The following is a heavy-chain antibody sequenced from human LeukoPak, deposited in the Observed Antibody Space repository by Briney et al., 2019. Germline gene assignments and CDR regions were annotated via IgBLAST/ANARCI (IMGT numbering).Heavy chain of an antibody. J-gene: IGHJ4*02. Sequence: PGRSLRLSCAASGFTFSSYGMHWVRQAPGKGLEWVAVIWYDGSNKYYADSVKGRFTISRDNSKNTLYLQMNSLRAEDTAVYYCAKLDIVVVPAAIGYDYWGQGTLVTVSS. D-gene: IGHD2-2*01. CDR1: GFTFSSYG. CDR2: IWYDGSNK. CDR3: AKLDIVVVPAAIGYDY. V-gene: IGHV3-33*06.